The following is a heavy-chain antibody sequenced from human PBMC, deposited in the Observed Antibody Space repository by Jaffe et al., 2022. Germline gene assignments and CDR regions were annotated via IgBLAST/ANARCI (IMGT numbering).Heavy chain of an antibody. Sequence: EVQLLESGGGLVQPGGSLRLSCAASGFTFSSYAMSWVRQAPGKGLEWVSAISGSGGSTYYADSVKGRFTISRDNSKNTLYLQMNSLRAEDTAVYYCAGNYSSGWYYFDYWGQGTLVTVSS. V-gene: IGHV3-23*01. D-gene: IGHD6-19*01. CDR3: AGNYSSGWYYFDY. J-gene: IGHJ4*02. CDR2: ISGSGGST. CDR1: GFTFSSYA.